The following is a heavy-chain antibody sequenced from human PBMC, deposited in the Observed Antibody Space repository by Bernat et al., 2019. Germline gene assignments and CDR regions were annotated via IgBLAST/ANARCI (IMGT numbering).Heavy chain of an antibody. V-gene: IGHV3-33*01. CDR3: ARESPSGSSGPEGAFDI. CDR1: GFTFSSYG. Sequence: QVQLVESGGGVVQPGRSLRLSCAASGFTFSSYGMHWVRQAPGKGLEWVAVIWYDGSNKYYADSVKGRFTISRDNSENTLYLQMNSLRAEDTAVYYCARESPSGSSGPEGAFDIWGQGTMVTVSS. CDR2: IWYDGSNK. J-gene: IGHJ3*02. D-gene: IGHD6-6*01.